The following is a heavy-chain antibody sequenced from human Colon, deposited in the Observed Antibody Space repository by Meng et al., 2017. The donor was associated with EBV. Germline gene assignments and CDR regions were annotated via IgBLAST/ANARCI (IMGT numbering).Heavy chain of an antibody. V-gene: IGHV4-34*01. CDR1: GGSFRDYY. CDR3: ARRGPSGNFSP. CDR2: IDHRGNT. Sequence: QWQQQRGWEGLLKPSDTLSRSYAVYGGSFRDYYWTWIRHPPGKGLEWIGEIDHRGNTKYNPSLKSRVTISLDTSKKQFSLKVSSVTAADSAVYYCARRGPSGNFSPWSQGALVTVSS. J-gene: IGHJ5*02. D-gene: IGHD3-10*01.